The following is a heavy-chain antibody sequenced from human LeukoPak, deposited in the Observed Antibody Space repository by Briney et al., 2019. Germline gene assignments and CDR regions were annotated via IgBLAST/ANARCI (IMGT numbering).Heavy chain of an antibody. V-gene: IGHV3-30*02. D-gene: IGHD3-3*01. Sequence: GGSLRLSCAASGFSFSNSGMHWVRQAPGKGLEWVAFIGQDGTTKYYVDSVKGRFTVPGDNPKKMAYLQMNNLRAEDTAIYYCVKDGEWTFDVWGQGTMVTVS. J-gene: IGHJ3*01. CDR3: VKDGEWTFDV. CDR1: GFSFSNSG. CDR2: IGQDGTTK.